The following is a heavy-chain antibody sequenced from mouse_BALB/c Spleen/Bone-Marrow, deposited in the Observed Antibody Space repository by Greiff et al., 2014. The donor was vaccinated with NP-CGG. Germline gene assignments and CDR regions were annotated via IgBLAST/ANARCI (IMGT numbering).Heavy chain of an antibody. D-gene: IGHD2-14*01. CDR1: GSTFTDYY. V-gene: IGHV7-3*02. Sequence: EVKLVESGGGLVQPGGSLRLSCATSGSTFTDYYTSWVRQPPGKALEWLGFIRNKANGYTTEYSASVKGRFTISRDNSQSILYLQMNTLRAEDSATYYCARDRRYDLAWFAYWGQGTLVTVSA. J-gene: IGHJ3*01. CDR3: ARDRRYDLAWFAY. CDR2: IRNKANGYTT.